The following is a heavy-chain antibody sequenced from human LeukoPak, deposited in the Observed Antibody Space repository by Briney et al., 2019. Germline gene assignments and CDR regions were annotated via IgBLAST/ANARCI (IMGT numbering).Heavy chain of an antibody. D-gene: IGHD4-17*01. CDR2: INPNSGDT. CDR3: TRARKTRNIYGDYVFLFDY. V-gene: IGHV1-2*02. J-gene: IGHJ4*02. Sequence: ASVKVSCKASGYTFSGYHMHWVRQAPGHGLEWMGWINPNSGDTKYAQNFRGRVTMTRDTSLSTAYMDLSRLRSDDTALYYCTRARKTRNIYGDYVFLFDYWGQGTLVTVSS. CDR1: GYTFSGYH.